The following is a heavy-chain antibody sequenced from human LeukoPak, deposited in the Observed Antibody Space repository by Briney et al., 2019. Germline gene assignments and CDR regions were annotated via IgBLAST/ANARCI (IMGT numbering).Heavy chain of an antibody. J-gene: IGHJ4*02. V-gene: IGHV1-69*06. D-gene: IGHD5-18*01. CDR2: IIPIFGTA. Sequence: VASVKVSCKASGGTVSSYAISWVRQAPGQGLEWMGGIIPIFGTANYAQKFQGRVTITADKSTSTAYMELSSLRSEDTAVYYCATTWDTAMVTDYWGQGTLVTVSS. CDR3: ATTWDTAMVTDY. CDR1: GGTVSSYA.